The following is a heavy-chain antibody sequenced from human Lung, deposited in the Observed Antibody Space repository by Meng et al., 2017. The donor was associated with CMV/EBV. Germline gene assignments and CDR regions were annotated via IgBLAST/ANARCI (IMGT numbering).Heavy chain of an antibody. Sequence: GESLKISCAASGFTFSSYTLNWVRQPPGEGLEWVSSISSSGSYIYYAASVKGRFTISRVNAENSLYLQMSGLRAEDTAVYSCARDYGSRGMDVWGQGTTVTVSS. D-gene: IGHD3-10*01. CDR3: ARDYGSRGMDV. V-gene: IGHV3-21*06. CDR1: GFTFSSYT. CDR2: ISSSGSYI. J-gene: IGHJ6*02.